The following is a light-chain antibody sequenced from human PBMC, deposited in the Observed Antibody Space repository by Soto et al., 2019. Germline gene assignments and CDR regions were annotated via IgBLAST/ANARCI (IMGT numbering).Light chain of an antibody. Sequence: QSALTQPASVSGSPGQSITISCTGTSSDVGCYNLVSWYQQHPGKAPKLMIYEGSKRPSGVSNRFSGSKSGNTASLTISGLQAEDEAYYYCCSYAGSSRVFGGGTKVTVL. V-gene: IGLV2-23*01. J-gene: IGLJ3*02. CDR3: CSYAGSSRV. CDR1: SSDVGCYNL. CDR2: EGS.